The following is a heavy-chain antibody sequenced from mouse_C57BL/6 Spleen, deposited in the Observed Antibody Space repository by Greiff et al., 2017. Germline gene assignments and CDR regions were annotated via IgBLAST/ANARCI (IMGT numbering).Heavy chain of an antibody. Sequence: QVQLQQSGAELVRPGASVTLSCKASGYTFTDYEMHWVKQTPVHGLEWIGAIDPETGGTAYNQKFKGKAILTADKSSSTAYMELRSLTSEDSAVYYSTRRGVFARGYDMDYWGQGTSVTVSS. CDR3: TRRGVFARGYDMDY. J-gene: IGHJ4*01. D-gene: IGHD3-1*01. CDR2: IDPETGGT. CDR1: GYTFTDYE. V-gene: IGHV1-15*01.